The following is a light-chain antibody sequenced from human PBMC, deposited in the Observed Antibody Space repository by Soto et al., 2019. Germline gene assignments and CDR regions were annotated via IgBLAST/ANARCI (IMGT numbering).Light chain of an antibody. J-gene: IGKJ5*01. CDR3: QQYGSSPTVT. Sequence: LLTQSPGPLSLSPGDSATLSCRDSQSVSSSYLAWYQQKPGQAPRLLIYGAYSRATGIPDRFSGSGSGTDFTLTISRLETEDFAVYDCQQYGSSPTVTCGPGTRLEIK. V-gene: IGKV3-20*01. CDR1: QSVSSSY. CDR2: GAY.